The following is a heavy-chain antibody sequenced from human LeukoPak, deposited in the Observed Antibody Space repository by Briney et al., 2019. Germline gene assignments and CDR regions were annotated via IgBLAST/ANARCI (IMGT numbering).Heavy chain of an antibody. V-gene: IGHV3-7*01. CDR3: ARDLATFTVTTFYFYYGMDV. CDR1: GFTFSSYW. D-gene: IGHD4-17*01. CDR2: IKQDGSEK. J-gene: IGHJ6*02. Sequence: GGSLRLSCAASGFTFSSYWMSWVRQAPGRGLEWVANIKQDGSEKYYVDSVKGRFTISRDNAKNSLYLQMNSLRAEDTAVYYCARDLATFTVTTFYFYYGMDVWGQGTTVTVSS.